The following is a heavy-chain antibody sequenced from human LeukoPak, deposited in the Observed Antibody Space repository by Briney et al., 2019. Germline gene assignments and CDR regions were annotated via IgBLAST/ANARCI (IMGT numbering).Heavy chain of an antibody. V-gene: IGHV3-53*01. CDR3: AREYCGGDCYDY. J-gene: IGHJ4*02. D-gene: IGHD2-21*01. Sequence: GGSLRLSCAASGFTFSSYGMHWVRQAPGKGLEWVSVIYSGGSTYYADSVKGRFTISRDNSKNTLYLQMNSLRAEDTAVYYCAREYCGGDCYDYWGQGTLVTVSS. CDR1: GFTFSSYG. CDR2: IYSGGST.